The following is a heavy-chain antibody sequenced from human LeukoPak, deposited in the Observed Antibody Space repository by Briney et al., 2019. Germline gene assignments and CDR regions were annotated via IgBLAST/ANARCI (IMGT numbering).Heavy chain of an antibody. CDR3: ARQVVPAAPVGY. J-gene: IGHJ4*02. Sequence: SETLSLTCTVSGGSISSYYWSWIRQPPGKGLEWIGYIYYSGSTNYNPSPKSRVAISVDTSKNQFSLKLSSVTAADTAVYYCARQVVPAAPVGYWGQGTLVTVSS. CDR2: IYYSGST. CDR1: GGSISSYY. V-gene: IGHV4-59*01. D-gene: IGHD2-2*01.